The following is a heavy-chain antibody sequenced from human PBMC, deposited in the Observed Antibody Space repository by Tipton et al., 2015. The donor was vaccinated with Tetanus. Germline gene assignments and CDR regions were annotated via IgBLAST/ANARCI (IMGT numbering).Heavy chain of an antibody. CDR1: GDSVSSNIAT. D-gene: IGHD5-18*01. Sequence: GLVKPSQTLSLTCDISGDSVSSNIATWNWIRQSPSRGLEWLGRTYFRSQWVHESAPSLRSRITITPDTSKNQFSLHLNSVTPEDTAVDYCVRELQRWIQQGGCHPWVKGVLVAVSS. J-gene: IGHJ5*02. V-gene: IGHV6-1*01. CDR3: VRELQRWIQQGGCHP. CDR2: TYFRSQWVH.